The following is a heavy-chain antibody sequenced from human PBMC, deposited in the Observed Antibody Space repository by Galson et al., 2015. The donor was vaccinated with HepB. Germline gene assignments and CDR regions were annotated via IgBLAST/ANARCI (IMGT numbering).Heavy chain of an antibody. V-gene: IGHV3-33*01. CDR1: GFTFSSYG. CDR3: ARDGYDFWSGYYDHFDY. Sequence: SLRLSCAASGFTFSSYGMHWVRQAPGKGLEWVAVIWYDGSNKYYADSVKGRFTISRDNSKNTLYLQMNSLRAEDTAVYYCARDGYDFWSGYYDHFDYWGQGTLVTVSS. CDR2: IWYDGSNK. J-gene: IGHJ4*02. D-gene: IGHD3-3*01.